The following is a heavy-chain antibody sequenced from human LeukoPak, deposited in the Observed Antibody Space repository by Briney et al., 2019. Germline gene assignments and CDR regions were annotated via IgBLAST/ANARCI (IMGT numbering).Heavy chain of an antibody. D-gene: IGHD6-13*01. CDR1: GYTFTGYY. CDR2: INPNSGGT. CDR3: ARQKAGTDAFDI. V-gene: IGHV1-2*02. Sequence: ASVKVSCKASGYTFTGYYMHWVRQAPGQGLEWMGWINPNSGGTNYAQKFQGRATMTRDTSISTAYMELSRLKSDDTAVYYCARQKAGTDAFDIWGLGTMVTVSS. J-gene: IGHJ3*02.